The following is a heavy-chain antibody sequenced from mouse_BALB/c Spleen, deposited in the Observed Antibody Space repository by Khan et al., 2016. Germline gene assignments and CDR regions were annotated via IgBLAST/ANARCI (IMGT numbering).Heavy chain of an antibody. D-gene: IGHD1-1*01. CDR1: GFNIKDTY. Sequence: VQLQQSGAELVKPGASVKLSCTASGFNIKDTYMHWVKQRPEQGLEWIGRIDPANGNTKYDPKFQGKATITADTSSNTAYLQLSSLTSEDTAVYYCASEATTVVAHYAMDYWGQGTSVTVSS. V-gene: IGHV14-3*02. J-gene: IGHJ4*01. CDR3: ASEATTVVAHYAMDY. CDR2: IDPANGNT.